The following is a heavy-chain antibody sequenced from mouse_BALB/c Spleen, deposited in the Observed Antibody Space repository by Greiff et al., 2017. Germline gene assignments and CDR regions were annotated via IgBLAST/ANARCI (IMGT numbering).Heavy chain of an antibody. CDR2: ISSGGGST. D-gene: IGHD1-1*01. J-gene: IGHJ4*01. CDR1: GFAFSSYD. CDR3: ARRRGSSYNYAMDY. V-gene: IGHV5-12-1*01. Sequence: EVQRVESGGGLVKPGGSLKLSCAASGFAFSSYDMSWVRQTPEKRLEWVAYISSGGGSTYYPDTVKGRFTISRDNAKNTLYLQMSSLKSEDTAMYYCARRRGSSYNYAMDYWGQGTSVTVSS.